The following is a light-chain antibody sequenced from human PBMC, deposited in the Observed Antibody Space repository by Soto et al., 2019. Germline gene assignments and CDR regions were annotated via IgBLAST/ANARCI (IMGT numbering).Light chain of an antibody. J-gene: IGKJ2*01. Sequence: ELVMTQSPATLSVSPGERATLSCRASQSVSSNLAWYQQKPGQAPRLLIYNASTRATGIPARFSGSGSGTEFTLTISSLQSEDFAIYYCQQYNNWTYTFGQGTTLEIK. CDR3: QQYNNWTYT. CDR1: QSVSSN. CDR2: NAS. V-gene: IGKV3-15*01.